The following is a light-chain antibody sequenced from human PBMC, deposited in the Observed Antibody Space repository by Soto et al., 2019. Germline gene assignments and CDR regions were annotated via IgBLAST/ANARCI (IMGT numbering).Light chain of an antibody. J-gene: IGKJ1*01. CDR2: DAS. V-gene: IGKV1-5*01. Sequence: DIQMTQSPSTLSASVGDRVTITCRASQSISSWLAWYQQKPGKAPKLLIYDASSLESGVPSRFSGSGSGTDFTLTISSLQPDDFATYYCQQYNGYSRTFGQGTKVDIK. CDR3: QQYNGYSRT. CDR1: QSISSW.